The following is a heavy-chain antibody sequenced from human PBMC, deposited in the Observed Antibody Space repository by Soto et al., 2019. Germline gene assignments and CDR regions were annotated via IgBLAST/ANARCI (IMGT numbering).Heavy chain of an antibody. D-gene: IGHD5-18*01. CDR2: IIPIFGTA. Sequence: GASVKVSCKASGGTFSSYAISWVRQAPGQGLEWMGGIIPIFGTANYAQKFQGRVTITADESTSTAYMELSSLRSEDTAVYYCARAVQLWLRGAYYYGMDVWGQGTTVTVS. CDR3: ARAVQLWLRGAYYYGMDV. J-gene: IGHJ6*02. CDR1: GGTFSSYA. V-gene: IGHV1-69*13.